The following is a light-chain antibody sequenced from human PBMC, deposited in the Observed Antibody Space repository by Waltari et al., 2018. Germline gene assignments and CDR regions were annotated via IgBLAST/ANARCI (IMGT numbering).Light chain of an antibody. V-gene: IGLV2-14*03. J-gene: IGLJ2*01. CDR2: DVT. CDR1: TSDIGGYNY. CDR3: TSYTTISTLVL. Sequence: QSALTQPASVSGSPGQSITISCTGTTSDIGGYNYVSWYQQHPGRAPKLMIYDVTDRPSGISIRFSGSKSGNTASLTISGLRAEDEAYYYCTSYTTISTLVLFGGGTKLTVL.